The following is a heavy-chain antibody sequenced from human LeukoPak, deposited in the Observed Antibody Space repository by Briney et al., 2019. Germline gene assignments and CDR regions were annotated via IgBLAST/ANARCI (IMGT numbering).Heavy chain of an antibody. Sequence: KPGGSLRLSCAASGFTFSSYSMNWVRQAPGKGLEWVSSISSSSSYIYYADSVKGRFTISRDNAKNSLYLQMNSLRAEDTAVYYCTKIHLTYQFDSSGYGFQDYWGQGTLVTVSS. CDR3: TKIHLTYQFDSSGYGFQDY. CDR2: ISSSSSYI. V-gene: IGHV3-21*01. J-gene: IGHJ4*02. D-gene: IGHD3-22*01. CDR1: GFTFSSYS.